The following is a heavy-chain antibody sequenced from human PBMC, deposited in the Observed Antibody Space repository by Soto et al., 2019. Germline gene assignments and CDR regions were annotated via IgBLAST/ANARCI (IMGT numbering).Heavy chain of an antibody. CDR3: ARMVWYDILTGYSYYFDY. V-gene: IGHV4-59*01. Sequence: PSETLSLTCTVSGGSISSYYWSWIRQPPGEGLEWIGYIYYSGSTNYNPSLKSRVTISVDTSKNQFSLKLSSVTAADTAVYYCARMVWYDILTGYSYYFDYWGQGTLVTVSS. CDR1: GGSISSYY. J-gene: IGHJ4*02. D-gene: IGHD3-9*01. CDR2: IYYSGST.